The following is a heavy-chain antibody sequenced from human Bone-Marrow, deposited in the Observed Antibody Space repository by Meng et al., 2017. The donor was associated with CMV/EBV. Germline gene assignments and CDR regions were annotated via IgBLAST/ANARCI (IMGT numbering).Heavy chain of an antibody. CDR2: IYHSGST. CDR3: ARDASSSTWFGELDHLGG. V-gene: IGHV4-4*02. CDR1: GGSISSSNW. Sequence: SETLSLTCAVSGGSISSSNWWSWVRQPPGKGLEWIGEIYHSGSTNYNPSLKSRVTISVDKSKNQFSLKLSSVTAADTAVYYCARDASSSTWFGELDHLGGWGQGTLVTVSS. D-gene: IGHD3-10*01. J-gene: IGHJ4*02.